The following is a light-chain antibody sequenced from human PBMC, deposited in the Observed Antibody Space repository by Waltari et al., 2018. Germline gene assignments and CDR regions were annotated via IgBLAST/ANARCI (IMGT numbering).Light chain of an antibody. CDR2: LGS. J-gene: IGKJ4*01. V-gene: IGKV2-28*01. CDR3: MQALQTPLT. Sequence: EIVLTQSPLSLPVTPAEPASISCRSSQSLLYSNGYNYLDWYLQMPGQSPQLLIYLGSNRAFGVPDRFSGSGSDTDFTLKITRVEAGDVGVYYCMQALQTPLTFGGGTKVEIK. CDR1: QSLLYSNGYNY.